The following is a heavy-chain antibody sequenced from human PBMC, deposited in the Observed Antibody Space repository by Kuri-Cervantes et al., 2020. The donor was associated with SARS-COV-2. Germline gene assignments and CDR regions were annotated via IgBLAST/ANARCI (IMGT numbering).Heavy chain of an antibody. CDR2: ISGSGGST. J-gene: IGHJ6*02. D-gene: IGHD6-6*01. Sequence: GESLKISCAASGFTFSGYAMSWVRQAPGKGLEWVSAISGSGGSTYYADSVKGRFTISRDNSKNTLYLQMNSLRAEDTAVYYCAKSGYSSSSYYYYYGMDVWGQGATVTVSS. V-gene: IGHV3-23*01. CDR1: GFTFSGYA. CDR3: AKSGYSSSSYYYYYGMDV.